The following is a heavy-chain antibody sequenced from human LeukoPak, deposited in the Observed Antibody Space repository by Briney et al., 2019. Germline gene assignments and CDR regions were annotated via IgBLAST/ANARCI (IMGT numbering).Heavy chain of an antibody. Sequence: GASVKVSCKASGYTFTDYYLHWVRQAPGQGLEWMGWISAYSGNTNYAQKVRGRVTMTTDTFTSTAYMELRSLRSDDTAVYYCARDLHSGYDFGYWGQGTLVTVSS. CDR1: GYTFTDYY. D-gene: IGHD5-12*01. V-gene: IGHV1-18*04. CDR3: ARDLHSGYDFGY. CDR2: ISAYSGNT. J-gene: IGHJ4*02.